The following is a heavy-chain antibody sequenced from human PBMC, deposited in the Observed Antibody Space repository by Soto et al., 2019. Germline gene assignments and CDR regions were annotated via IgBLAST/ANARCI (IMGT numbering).Heavy chain of an antibody. V-gene: IGHV2-5*02. CDR3: AHRFVRGGEHLQ. CDR1: GFSLSTSGVG. Sequence: QITLKESGPTLVKPTQTLTLTCTFSGFSLSTSGVGVGWIRQPPGKALEWLALIYWDDDKRYSPSLKSRITITKDTSKNQVVLTMTNMHPVDTATYYCAHRFVRGGEHLQWGQGTLVTVAS. CDR2: IYWDDDK. J-gene: IGHJ4*02. D-gene: IGHD3-16*01.